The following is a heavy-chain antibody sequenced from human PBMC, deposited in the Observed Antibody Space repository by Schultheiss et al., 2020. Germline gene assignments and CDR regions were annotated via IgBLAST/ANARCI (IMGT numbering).Heavy chain of an antibody. CDR3: ARVPMGLGGAFDI. D-gene: IGHD3/OR15-3a*01. CDR1: GGSISSGGYS. V-gene: IGHV4-61*08. J-gene: IGHJ3*02. Sequence: SETLSLTCAVSGGSISSGGYSWSWIRQPPGKGLEWIGYMYYSGSTNYNLPLRSRVTISVDTSKNQFSLKLSSVTAADTAVYYCARVPMGLGGAFDIWGQGTMVTVSS. CDR2: MYYSGST.